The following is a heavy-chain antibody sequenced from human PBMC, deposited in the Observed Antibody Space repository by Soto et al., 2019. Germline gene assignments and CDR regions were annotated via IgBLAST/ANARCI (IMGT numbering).Heavy chain of an antibody. CDR2: IYYSRST. V-gene: IGHV4-59*01. CDR3: ARQIGDFWSGSYYFDY. D-gene: IGHD3-3*01. CDR1: GGSISSYY. J-gene: IGHJ4*02. Sequence: SETLSLTCTVSGGSISSYYWSWIRQPPGKGLEWIGYIYYSRSTNYNPSLKSRVTISVDTSKNQFSLKLSSVTAADTAVYYCARQIGDFWSGSYYFDYWGQGTLVTVSS.